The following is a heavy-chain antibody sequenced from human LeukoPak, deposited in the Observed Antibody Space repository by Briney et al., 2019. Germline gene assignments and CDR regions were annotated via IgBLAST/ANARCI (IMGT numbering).Heavy chain of an antibody. V-gene: IGHV1-8*01. CDR3: ARGNTAMAPNFDY. J-gene: IGHJ4*02. Sequence: GASVKVSCKASGYTFTSYDINWVRQATGQEVEWMGWMNPNSGNTGYAQKFQGRVTMTRHTSISTAYMELSSLRSEDTAVYYCARGNTAMAPNFDYWGQGTLVTVSS. D-gene: IGHD5-18*01. CDR2: MNPNSGNT. CDR1: GYTFTSYD.